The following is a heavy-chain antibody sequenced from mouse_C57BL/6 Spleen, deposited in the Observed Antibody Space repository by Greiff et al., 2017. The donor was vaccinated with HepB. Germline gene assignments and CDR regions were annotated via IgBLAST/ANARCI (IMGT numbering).Heavy chain of an antibody. CDR1: GYTFTSYW. V-gene: IGHV1-50*01. CDR3: ARKGYYGSGAY. CDR2: IDPSDSYT. Sequence: QVHVKQPGAELVKPGASVKLSCKASGYTFTSYWMQWVKQRPGQGLEWIGEIDPSDSYTNYNQKFKGKATLTVDTSSSTAYMQLSSLTSEDSAVYYCARKGYYGSGAYWGQGTLVTVSA. D-gene: IGHD1-1*01. J-gene: IGHJ3*01.